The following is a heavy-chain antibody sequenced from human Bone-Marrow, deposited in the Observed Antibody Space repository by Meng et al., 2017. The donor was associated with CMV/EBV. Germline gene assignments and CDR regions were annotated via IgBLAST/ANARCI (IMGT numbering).Heavy chain of an antibody. J-gene: IGHJ4*02. CDR1: GGTFSSYT. Sequence: SVKVSCKASGGTFSSYTISWVRQAPGQGLEWMGRIIPILGIANYAQKFQGRVTITADKSTSTAYMELRSLRSDDTAVYYCARSQPHSSGYIRFDYWGQGTLVTVSS. V-gene: IGHV1-69*02. CDR3: ARSQPHSSGYIRFDY. D-gene: IGHD3-22*01. CDR2: IIPILGIA.